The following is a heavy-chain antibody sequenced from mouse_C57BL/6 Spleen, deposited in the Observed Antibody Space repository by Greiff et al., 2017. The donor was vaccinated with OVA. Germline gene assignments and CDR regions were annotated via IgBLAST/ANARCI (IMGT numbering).Heavy chain of an antibody. CDR3: ARPGSSPMDY. D-gene: IGHD1-1*01. CDR2: IWSGGST. V-gene: IGHV2-2*01. J-gene: IGHJ4*01. Sequence: QVQLQQSGPGLVQPSQSLSITCTVSGFSLTSYGVHWVRQSPGKGLEWLGVIWSGGSTDYNAAFISRLSISKDNSKSQVFFKMNSLQADDTAIYYCARPGSSPMDYWGQGTSVTVSS. CDR1: GFSLTSYG.